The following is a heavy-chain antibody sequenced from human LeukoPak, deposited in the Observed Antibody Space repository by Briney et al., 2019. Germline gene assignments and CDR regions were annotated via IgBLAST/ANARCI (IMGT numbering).Heavy chain of an antibody. V-gene: IGHV4-4*02. CDR2: IYHSGST. Sequence: PSETLSLTCAVSGGSISSSNWWSWVRPPPGKGLEWIGEIYHSGSTNYNPSLKSRVTISVDKSKNQFSLKLSSVTAADTAVYYCARVQYYYDSSGYYWGGYYFDYWGQGTLVTVSS. CDR1: GGSISSSNW. D-gene: IGHD3-22*01. CDR3: ARVQYYYDSSGYYWGGYYFDY. J-gene: IGHJ4*02.